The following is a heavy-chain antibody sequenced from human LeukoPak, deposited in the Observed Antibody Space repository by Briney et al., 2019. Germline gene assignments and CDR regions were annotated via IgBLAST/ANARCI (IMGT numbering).Heavy chain of an antibody. CDR1: GFTLSNYW. CDR2: IKTDGSEK. J-gene: IGHJ1*01. D-gene: IGHD3-22*01. V-gene: IGHV3-7*01. CDR3: ATYSSLNRREFQY. Sequence: GGSLRLSCEGPGFTLSNYWMGWVRQAPGKGLQWVANIKTDGSEKYYVDSVKGRFTISRDNAKKSLYLQMNSLRAEDTAVYYCATYSSLNRREFQYWGQGTLLTVSS.